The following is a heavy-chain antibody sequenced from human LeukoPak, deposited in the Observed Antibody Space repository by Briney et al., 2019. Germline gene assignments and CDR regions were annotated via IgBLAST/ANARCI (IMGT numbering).Heavy chain of an antibody. V-gene: IGHV4-39*01. CDR3: AKHYMGSSYNRGLDY. Sequence: SETLSLTSAVSGASISSNSYYWDWIRHPPGKGLEGSGSIYYSGSTYYNPSLKSRVTISVDTSKNQFSLKLSSVTAADTAVYYCAKHYMGSSYNRGLDYWAREPWSPSPQ. CDR1: GASISSNSYY. CDR2: IYYSGST. D-gene: IGHD3-10*01. J-gene: IGHJ4*02.